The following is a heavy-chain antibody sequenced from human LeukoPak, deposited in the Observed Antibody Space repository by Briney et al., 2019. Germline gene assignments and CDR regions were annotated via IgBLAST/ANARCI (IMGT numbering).Heavy chain of an antibody. D-gene: IGHD6-13*01. CDR1: GFTFSSYS. J-gene: IGHJ4*02. V-gene: IGHV3-48*04. CDR3: ARDQGRYSSSWYLDY. Sequence: GGSLRLSCAASGFTFSSYSMNWVRQAPGKGLEWVSYISSASGSIYYADSVKGRFTISRDNAKNSLFLQMNSLRAEDTAVYYCARDQGRYSSSWYLDYWGQGTLVTVSS. CDR2: ISSASGSI.